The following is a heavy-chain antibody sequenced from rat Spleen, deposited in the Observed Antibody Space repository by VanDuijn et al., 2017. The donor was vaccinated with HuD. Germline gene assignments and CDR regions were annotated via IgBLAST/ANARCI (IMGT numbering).Heavy chain of an antibody. Sequence: VQLVESGGGLVQPGRSLKLSCVASGFTFNNYWMTWIRQAPGKGLEWMGIIWGDGSTNYNSPLKSRLSISRDTSKSQVFLTMNSLQTDDTAVYYCTLSGEAYWGQGVMVTVSS. CDR2: IWGDGST. V-gene: IGHV2-77*01. D-gene: IGHD1-1*01. J-gene: IGHJ2*01. CDR1: GFTFNNYW. CDR3: TLSGEAY.